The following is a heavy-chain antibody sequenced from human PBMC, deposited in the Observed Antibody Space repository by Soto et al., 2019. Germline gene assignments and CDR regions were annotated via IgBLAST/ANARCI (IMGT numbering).Heavy chain of an antibody. Sequence: SETLSLTCSVSGVSISTYYWNCVRQPAGKGLECIRRIYASGSANYNPSLKSRVVMSVDTSKNQFSLNMTSVTAADTAMYYCVRSAIPRGGWFHPWGPGILVTVFS. V-gene: IGHV4-4*07. J-gene: IGHJ5*02. CDR2: IYASGSA. CDR3: VRSAIPRGGWFHP. D-gene: IGHD2-21*01. CDR1: GVSISTYY.